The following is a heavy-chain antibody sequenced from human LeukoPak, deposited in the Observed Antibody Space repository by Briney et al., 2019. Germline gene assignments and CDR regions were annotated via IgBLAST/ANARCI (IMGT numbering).Heavy chain of an antibody. CDR3: AKDLYSSLSGSEVFDI. CDR2: ISGHTGRA. Sequence: ASVKVSCKASGYTFTSYDINWVRQAPGQGLEWMGWISGHTGRATYAQKFQDRLTMTSDVPTTTAYMELTGLRFNDTAVYFCAKDLYSSLSGSEVFDIWGQGTRVTV. J-gene: IGHJ3*02. CDR1: GYTFTSYD. D-gene: IGHD3-10*01. V-gene: IGHV1-18*01.